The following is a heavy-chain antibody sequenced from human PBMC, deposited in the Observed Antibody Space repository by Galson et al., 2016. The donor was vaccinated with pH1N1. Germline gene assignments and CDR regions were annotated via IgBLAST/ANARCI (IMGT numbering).Heavy chain of an antibody. CDR2: IYYSGNT. CDR3: ARDKVLGSGAGTNPYYDSVREDAYDI. V-gene: IGHV4-31*03. J-gene: IGHJ3*02. Sequence: TLSLTCSVSGASVSSGDSYWSWIRQHPGKGLEWIGYIYYSGNTYYNPSLKSRVTISVDTSKNQFSLKLSSVTAADTAVYYCARDKVLGSGAGTNPYYDSVREDAYDIWGQGTRVTVSS. CDR1: GASVSSGDSY. D-gene: IGHD3-22*01.